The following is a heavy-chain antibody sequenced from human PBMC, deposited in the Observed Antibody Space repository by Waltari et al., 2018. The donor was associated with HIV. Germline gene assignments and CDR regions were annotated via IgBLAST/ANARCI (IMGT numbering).Heavy chain of an antibody. V-gene: IGHV4-61*02. D-gene: IGHD1-26*01. Sequence: QVQLQESGPGLVKPSQTLSLTCTVSGGSISSGTYFWSWIRQPAGKGLEWIGRIYTTGSTNYNPSLKSRVTISIDASKNQFSLRLNSVTAADTAVYYCARDWLGPIMGVWGQGTTVTVSS. CDR3: ARDWLGPIMGV. CDR1: GGSISSGTYF. J-gene: IGHJ6*02. CDR2: IYTTGST.